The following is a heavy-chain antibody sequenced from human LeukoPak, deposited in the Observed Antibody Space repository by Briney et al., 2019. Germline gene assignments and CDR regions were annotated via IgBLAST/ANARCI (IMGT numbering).Heavy chain of an antibody. CDR2: ISDDRTKE. CDR3: AKDEGGDYVGLDY. V-gene: IGHV3-30*18. CDR1: GFTSIFYG. J-gene: IGHJ4*02. Sequence: GGSLRLSCADSGFTSIFYGMHWVRQAPGKGLEWVAVISDDRTKEYYADSVKGRFTVSRDNSKNTLYLQMNSLRTEDTAVYYCAKDEGGDYVGLDYWGQGTLVTVSS. D-gene: IGHD4-17*01.